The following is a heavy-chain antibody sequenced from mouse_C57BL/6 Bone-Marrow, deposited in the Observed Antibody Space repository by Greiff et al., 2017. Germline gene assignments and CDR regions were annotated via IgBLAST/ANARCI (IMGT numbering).Heavy chain of an antibody. D-gene: IGHD2-5*01. V-gene: IGHV7-3*01. Sequence: EVKLMESGGGLVQPGGSLSLSCAASGFTFTDYYMSWVRQPPGKALEWLGFIRNKANGYTTEYSASVKGRFTISRDNSQSILYLQMNALRAEDSATYYCASVYSNYVDYAMDYWGQGTSVTVSS. CDR3: ASVYSNYVDYAMDY. J-gene: IGHJ4*01. CDR2: IRNKANGYTT. CDR1: GFTFTDYY.